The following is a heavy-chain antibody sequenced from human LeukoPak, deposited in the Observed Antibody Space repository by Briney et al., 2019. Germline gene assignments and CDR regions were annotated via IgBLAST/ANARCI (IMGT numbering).Heavy chain of an antibody. CDR3: ANIIDGSLGY. CDR2: ISNSGGVT. D-gene: IGHD5-24*01. J-gene: IGHJ4*02. Sequence: ETLSLTCTVSGGSMSNYYWNWIRQPPGKGPEWVSAISNSGGVTYYGDSVKGRFTMSRDNSKNTLFLQMDSLRADDTAIYYCANIIDGSLGYWGQGTLVTVSS. V-gene: IGHV3-23*01. CDR1: GGSMSNYY.